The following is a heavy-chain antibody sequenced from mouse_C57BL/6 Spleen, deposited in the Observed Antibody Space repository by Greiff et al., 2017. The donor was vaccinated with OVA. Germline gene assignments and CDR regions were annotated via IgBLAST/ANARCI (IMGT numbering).Heavy chain of an antibody. CDR3: TRWSLWYFDV. V-gene: IGHV1-15*01. CDR2: IDPETGGT. Sequence: VQLQQSGAELVRPGASVTLSCKASGYTFTDYEMHWVKQTPVHGLEWIGAIDPETGGTAYNQKFKGKAILTADKSSSTAYMELRSLTSEDSAVYYCTRWSLWYFDVWGTGTTVAVSS. J-gene: IGHJ1*03. CDR1: GYTFTDYE.